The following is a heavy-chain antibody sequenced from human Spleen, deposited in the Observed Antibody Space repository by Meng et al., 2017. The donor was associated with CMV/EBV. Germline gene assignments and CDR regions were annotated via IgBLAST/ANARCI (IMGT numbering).Heavy chain of an antibody. V-gene: IGHV3-20*04. D-gene: IGHD5-12*01. CDR1: GFTFDDYG. CDR3: AKDLISGYNRYYYGMDV. J-gene: IGHJ6*02. Sequence: GESLKISCAATGFTFDDYGMSWVRQAPGKGLEWVSGINWNGGSTGFADSVKGRFTISRDNAKNSLYLQMNSLRPEDTALYYCAKDLISGYNRYYYGMDVWGQGTTVTVSS. CDR2: INWNGGST.